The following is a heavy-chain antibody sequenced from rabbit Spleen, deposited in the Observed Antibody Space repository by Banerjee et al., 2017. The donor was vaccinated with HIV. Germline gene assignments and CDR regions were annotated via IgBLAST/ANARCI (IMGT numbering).Heavy chain of an antibody. Sequence: QEQLEESGGGLVKPEGSLTVTCKASGFSFGDRDVMCWVRQAPGKGLEWIACIYAGGSGNTYYASWAKGRFAVSKTSPTTVTLQMTSLTVADMAIYFCARDGSGWGANFNLWGQGTLVTVS. CDR1: GFSFGDRDV. CDR3: ARDGSGWGANFNL. J-gene: IGHJ4*01. D-gene: IGHD4-1*01. CDR2: IYAGGSGNT. V-gene: IGHV1S45*01.